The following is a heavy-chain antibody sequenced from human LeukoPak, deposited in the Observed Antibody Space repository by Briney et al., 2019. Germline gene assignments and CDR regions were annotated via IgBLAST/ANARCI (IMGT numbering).Heavy chain of an antibody. CDR1: GFTFSYYW. J-gene: IGHJ4*02. V-gene: IGHV3-23*01. Sequence: PGGSLRLSCAASGFTFSYYWMSWVRQAPGKGLEWVSAISGSGGSTYYADSVKGRFTISRDNSKNTLYLQMNSLRAEDTAVYYCAKDLHYDYVWGRDYWGQGTLVTVSS. D-gene: IGHD3-16*01. CDR3: AKDLHYDYVWGRDY. CDR2: ISGSGGST.